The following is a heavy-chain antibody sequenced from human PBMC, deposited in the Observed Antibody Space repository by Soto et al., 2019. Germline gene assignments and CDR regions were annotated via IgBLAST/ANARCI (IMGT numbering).Heavy chain of an antibody. CDR3: ASGAASEDHDY. V-gene: IGHV1-69*05. Sequence: ASVKVSCKASGGTFSSYAISWVRQAPGQGLEWMGGIIPIFGTANYAQKFQGRVTITTDTSTSTAYMELRSLRSDDTAVYYCASGAASEDHDYWGQRTLVTVSS. CDR2: IIPIFGTA. J-gene: IGHJ4*02. D-gene: IGHD6-25*01. CDR1: GGTFSSYA.